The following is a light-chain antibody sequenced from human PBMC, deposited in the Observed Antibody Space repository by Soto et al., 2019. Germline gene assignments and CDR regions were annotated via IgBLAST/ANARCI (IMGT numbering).Light chain of an antibody. CDR1: SGHNTYI. V-gene: IGLV4-60*02. J-gene: IGLJ3*02. CDR3: ETWYSNTHKV. Sequence: QPVLTQSSSASASLGSSVKLTCILSSGHNTYIIAWHQQQPGKAPRFLMTLDRSGSYNRGSGVPGRFSGSSSGADRYLTISSLQFEDEGDYYCETWYSNTHKVFGGGTKVTVL. CDR2: LDRSGSY.